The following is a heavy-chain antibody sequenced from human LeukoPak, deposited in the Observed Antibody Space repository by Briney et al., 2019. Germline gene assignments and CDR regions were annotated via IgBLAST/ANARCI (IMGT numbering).Heavy chain of an antibody. J-gene: IGHJ4*02. CDR2: IYYSGST. CDR3: ARHASVSGNWPRPLDY. D-gene: IGHD3-3*01. Sequence: SETLSLTCTVSGGSISSSSYYWGWVRQRPGKGLEWIANIYYSGSTYYSPSLRSRVTISVDTSKNQFSLKLTSVTAADTAVYYCARHASVSGNWPRPLDYWGQGSLVTVSS. V-gene: IGHV4-39*01. CDR1: GGSISSSSYY.